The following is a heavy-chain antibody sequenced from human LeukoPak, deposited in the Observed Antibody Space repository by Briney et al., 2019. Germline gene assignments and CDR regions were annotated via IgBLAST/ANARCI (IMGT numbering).Heavy chain of an antibody. Sequence: GTSVTVSCKASGFTFTSSAMQWVRQARGQRLEWIGWIVVGSGNTNYAQKFQERVTITRDMSTSTAYMELSSLRSEDTAVYYCAADSDGYNVGDAFDIWGQGTMVTVSS. J-gene: IGHJ3*02. CDR3: AADSDGYNVGDAFDI. V-gene: IGHV1-58*02. D-gene: IGHD5-24*01. CDR1: GFTFTSSA. CDR2: IVVGSGNT.